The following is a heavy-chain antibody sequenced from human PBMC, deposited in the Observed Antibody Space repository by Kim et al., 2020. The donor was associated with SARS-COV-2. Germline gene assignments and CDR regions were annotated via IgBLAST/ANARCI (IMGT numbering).Heavy chain of an antibody. V-gene: IGHV3-11*01. CDR2: MSSSGHNI. CDR3: ARDPWGTATGPFNY. Sequence: GGSLRLSCAASGFTSNDYYMSWIRQAPGKGLEWISHMSSSGHNIFYADSVRGRFTIPRDNAKNLLFLQMNSLRAEDTALYFCARDPWGTATGPFNYWGQRTLVTVSS. CDR1: GFTSNDYY. J-gene: IGHJ4*02. D-gene: IGHD3-16*01.